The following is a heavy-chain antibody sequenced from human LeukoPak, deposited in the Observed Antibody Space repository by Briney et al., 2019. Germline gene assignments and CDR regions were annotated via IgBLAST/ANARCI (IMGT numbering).Heavy chain of an antibody. CDR2: IYTSGST. Sequence: PSETLSLTCTVSGRSISSYYWSWIRQPAGKGLEWIGRIYTSGSTNYNPSLKSRVTMSVDTSKNQFSLKLSSVTAADTAVYYCARVLVAPYYYYMDVWGKGTTVTVSS. J-gene: IGHJ6*03. D-gene: IGHD2-8*02. CDR1: GRSISSYY. CDR3: ARVLVAPYYYYMDV. V-gene: IGHV4-4*07.